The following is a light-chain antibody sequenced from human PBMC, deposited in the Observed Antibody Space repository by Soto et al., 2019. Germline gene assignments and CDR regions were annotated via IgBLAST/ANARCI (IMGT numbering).Light chain of an antibody. V-gene: IGLV2-8*01. CDR3: SSYAGSNKSV. CDR2: EVS. Sequence: QSVLAHPPSASGSPGQSVTISCTGTSSDVGGYNYVSWYQQYAGKAPKLMISEVSKRPSGVPDRFSGSKSGNTASLTVSGLQAEDEADYYCSSYAGSNKSVFGTGTKVTVL. CDR1: SSDVGGYNY. J-gene: IGLJ1*01.